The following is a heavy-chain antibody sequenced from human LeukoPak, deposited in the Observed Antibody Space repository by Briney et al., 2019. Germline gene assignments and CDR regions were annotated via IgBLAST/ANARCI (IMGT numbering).Heavy chain of an antibody. CDR3: STGITIFGVNWADP. CDR1: GFLFSNAW. V-gene: IGHV3-15*01. Sequence: GGSLRLSCAASGFLFSNAWMNWVRQAPGKGLEWVGRIKSKTDGGTTDYAAPVKGRFTISRDDSKNTLYLQMSSLKIEDTAVYYCSTGITIFGVNWADPWGRGTLVTVSS. J-gene: IGHJ5*02. CDR2: IKSKTDGGTT. D-gene: IGHD3-3*01.